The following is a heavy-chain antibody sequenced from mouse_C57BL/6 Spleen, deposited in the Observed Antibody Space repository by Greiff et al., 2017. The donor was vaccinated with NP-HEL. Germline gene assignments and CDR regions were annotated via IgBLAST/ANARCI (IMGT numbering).Heavy chain of an antibody. CDR2: IHPSSGST. J-gene: IGHJ2*01. CDR3: ARVGDWDYFDY. V-gene: IGHV1-64*01. Sequence: QVQLQQPGAELVKPGASVKLSCKASGYTFTSYWMHWVKQRPGQGLEWIGMIHPSSGSTYYNEKFKSKATLTVDKSSSTAYMQLSSLTSEDSAVYYCARVGDWDYFDYWGQGTTLTVSS. D-gene: IGHD4-1*01. CDR1: GYTFTSYW.